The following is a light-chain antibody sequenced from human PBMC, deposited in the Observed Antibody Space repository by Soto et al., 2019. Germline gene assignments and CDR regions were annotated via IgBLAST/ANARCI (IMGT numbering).Light chain of an antibody. CDR2: GAS. CDR1: QSVSSSY. Sequence: EIVLTQSPGTLSLSPGERATLSCRASQSVSSSYLAWYQQKPGQAPRLLIYGASSRATGIPDRFSGSGSGTDFTLIISRLEPEDFAVYYGQQYGSSPPMYTFGQGTKMEIK. CDR3: QQYGSSPPMYT. V-gene: IGKV3-20*01. J-gene: IGKJ2*01.